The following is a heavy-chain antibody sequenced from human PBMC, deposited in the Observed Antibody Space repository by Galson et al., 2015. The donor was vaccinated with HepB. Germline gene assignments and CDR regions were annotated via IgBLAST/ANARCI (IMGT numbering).Heavy chain of an antibody. CDR2: INAGNGNT. J-gene: IGHJ6*04. D-gene: IGHD3-10*01. Sequence: SVKVSCKASGYTFTSYAMHWVRQAPGQRLEWVGWINAGNGNTKYSQKFQGRVTITRDTSASTAYMELSSLRSEDTAVYYCARDRRITMVRGVIGPYYYGMDVWGKGTTVTVSS. CDR3: ARDRRITMVRGVIGPYYYGMDV. CDR1: GYTFTSYA. V-gene: IGHV1-3*01.